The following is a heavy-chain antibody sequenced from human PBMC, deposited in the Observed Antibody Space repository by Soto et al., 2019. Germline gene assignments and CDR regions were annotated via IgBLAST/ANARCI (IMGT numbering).Heavy chain of an antibody. CDR3: YSILGDTCRGGSCYPAGLDI. Sequence: GGSLRLSCAASGFTFSNAWMNWVRQAPGKGLEWVGRIKSKTDGGTTDYAAPVKGRFTISRDDSKNTLYLQMNSLKTEDTAVYYCYSILGDTCRGGSCYPAGLDIWGQGTMVTVSS. D-gene: IGHD2-15*01. CDR1: GFTFSNAW. V-gene: IGHV3-15*07. J-gene: IGHJ3*02. CDR2: IKSKTDGGTT.